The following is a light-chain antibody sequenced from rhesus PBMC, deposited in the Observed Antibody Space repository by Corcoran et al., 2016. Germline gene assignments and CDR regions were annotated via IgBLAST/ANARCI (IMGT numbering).Light chain of an antibody. CDR2: EAS. CDR1: QGITND. CDR3: QHYYSIPYS. J-gene: IGKJ2*01. Sequence: DIQMTQSPSSLSASVGDRVTITCRASQGITNDLAWYQQSPGDTPKLLIYEASTLQSGIPSRFSGSGSWTDFTLTISSLQSEDFATYYCQHYYSIPYSFGRGTKVQIK. V-gene: IGKV1-25*01.